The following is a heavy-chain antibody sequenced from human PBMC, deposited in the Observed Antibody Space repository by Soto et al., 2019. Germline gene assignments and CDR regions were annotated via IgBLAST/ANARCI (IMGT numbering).Heavy chain of an antibody. V-gene: IGHV4-59*06. CDR1: GGSNSSYY. Sequence: PSETLSLTCTVSGGSNSSYYWSWIRQPPGKRLEWIGYIYYSGSTYYNPSLESRVTISVDTSKNQFSLKLSSVTSADTALYYCASGYDFWSGYSQNWFDPWGQGTLVTVSS. CDR3: ASGYDFWSGYSQNWFDP. CDR2: IYYSGST. J-gene: IGHJ5*02. D-gene: IGHD3-3*01.